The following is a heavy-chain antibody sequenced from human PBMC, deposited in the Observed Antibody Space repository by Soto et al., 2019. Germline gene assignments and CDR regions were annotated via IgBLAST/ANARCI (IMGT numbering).Heavy chain of an antibody. CDR3: AKESGNSGFLEY. Sequence: GGSLRLSCAACGFPFSSYAITWVRQAPWKGLEWVSAITASGYSTDYGDSVKRRFPLSRDNYKSAVYLQMNSLRAEDTGVYYCAKESGNSGFLEYWRERTLV. V-gene: IGHV3-23*01. CDR1: GFPFSSYA. D-gene: IGHD5-12*01. J-gene: IGHJ4*02. CDR2: ITASGYST.